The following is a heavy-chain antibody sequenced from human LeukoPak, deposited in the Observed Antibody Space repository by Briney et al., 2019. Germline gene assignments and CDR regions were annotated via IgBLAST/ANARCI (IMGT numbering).Heavy chain of an antibody. J-gene: IGHJ6*02. D-gene: IGHD6-19*01. CDR1: GYSFTSYW. V-gene: IGHV5-51*01. CDR2: IYPGDSDT. Sequence: GESLKISCKGSGYSFTSYWIGWVRQMPGKGLEWMGIIYPGDSDTRYSPSFQGQVTISADKSISTAYLQWSSLKASDIAMYYCARLDSAGYSSGWYGMDVWGQGTTVTVSS. CDR3: ARLDSAGYSSGWYGMDV.